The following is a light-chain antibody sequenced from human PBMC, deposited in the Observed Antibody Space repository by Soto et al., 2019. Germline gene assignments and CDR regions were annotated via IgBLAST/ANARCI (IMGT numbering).Light chain of an antibody. Sequence: EVVVTQSPGTLSLSPGERATLSCRARQSVSSSYLAWYQQKPGQAPRLLIYGASSRATGIPDRFSGSGSGTGFTLTISRLEAEDFAVYYCQQYISTPLTLGGGTTVDIK. J-gene: IGKJ4*01. CDR3: QQYISTPLT. V-gene: IGKV3-20*01. CDR1: QSVSSSY. CDR2: GAS.